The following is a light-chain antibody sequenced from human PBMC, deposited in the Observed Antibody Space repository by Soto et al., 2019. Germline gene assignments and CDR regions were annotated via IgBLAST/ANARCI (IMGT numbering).Light chain of an antibody. CDR3: EQRSNWPPT. J-gene: IGKJ1*01. Sequence: VMKQSPDTLSVSPGERATLSCRASQSVGSNLAWYQQKPGQAPRLLIYTTSTRAAGVPARFSGSGSGTDFTLTISSLEPEDFAVYYCEQRSNWPPTFGQGTKV. CDR2: TTS. CDR1: QSVGSN. V-gene: IGKV3-15*01.